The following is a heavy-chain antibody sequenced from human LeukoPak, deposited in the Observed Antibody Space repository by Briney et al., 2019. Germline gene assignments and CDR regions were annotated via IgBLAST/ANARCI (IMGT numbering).Heavy chain of an antibody. J-gene: IGHJ5*02. D-gene: IGHD5-18*01. CDR3: ASLGNGYPGWFDP. CDR2: IHYSGST. V-gene: IGHV4-59*12. Sequence: PSETLSLTCTVSGGSISSYYWSWIRQPPGKGLEWIAYIHYSGSTKYNPSLKRRVTISVDTSKNQFSLKLSSVTAADTAVYYCASLGNGYPGWFDPWGQGTLVTVSS. CDR1: GGSISSYY.